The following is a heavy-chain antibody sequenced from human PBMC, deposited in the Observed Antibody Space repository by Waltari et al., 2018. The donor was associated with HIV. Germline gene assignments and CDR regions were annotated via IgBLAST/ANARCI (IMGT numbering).Heavy chain of an antibody. V-gene: IGHV3-66*01. CDR1: GFNVSANY. CDR2: MYTGGTT. J-gene: IGHJ4*02. D-gene: IGHD1-1*01. Sequence: SGFNVSANYMSWVRQAPGKGLEWVSLMYTGGTTYYADSVKGRVTISRDNSKNTVFLQMNDLRAEDTAVYYCATDDFLTYWGQGTLVTVSS. CDR3: ATDDFLTY.